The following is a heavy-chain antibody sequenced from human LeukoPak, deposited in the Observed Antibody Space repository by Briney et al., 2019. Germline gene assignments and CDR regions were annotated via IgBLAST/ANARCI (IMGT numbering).Heavy chain of an antibody. CDR2: INANSGDT. Sequence: ASVKVSCKTSGYTFTAYYVHWLRQAPGQGLEWMGWINANSGDTNYAQKFQGRVTMTRDTSISAVYMELSRLTSDDTAVYYCASRLQNYYDSSGYYVDAFDIWGQGTMVTVSS. D-gene: IGHD3-22*01. J-gene: IGHJ3*02. V-gene: IGHV1-2*02. CDR3: ASRLQNYYDSSGYYVDAFDI. CDR1: GYTFTAYY.